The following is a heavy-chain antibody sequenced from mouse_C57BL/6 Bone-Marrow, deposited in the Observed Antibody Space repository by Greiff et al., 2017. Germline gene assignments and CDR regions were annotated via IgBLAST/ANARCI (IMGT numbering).Heavy chain of an antibody. CDR3: TRPIYDGYYEFAY. D-gene: IGHD2-3*01. CDR2: IRNKANNHAT. CDR1: GFTFSDAW. J-gene: IGHJ3*01. V-gene: IGHV6-6*01. Sequence: EVQLQQSGGGLVQPGGSMKLSCAASGFTFSDAWMDWVRQSPEKGLEWVAEIRNKANNHATYYAESVKGRFTISRDDSKSSVYLQMNSLRAEDTVIYYCTRPIYDGYYEFAYWGQGTLVTVSA.